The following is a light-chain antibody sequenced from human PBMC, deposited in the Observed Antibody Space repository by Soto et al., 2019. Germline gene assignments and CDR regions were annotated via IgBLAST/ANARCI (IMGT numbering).Light chain of an antibody. CDR3: QSYDASLSGYV. J-gene: IGLJ1*01. V-gene: IGLV1-40*01. CDR1: SSNIGGGYD. Sequence: QSVLTQPPSVSEAPGQRVTISCTGSSSNIGGGYDVHWFQQLPGTDPKLLFYGKNNRPSGVPDRFSGSTSGTSASLAIAGRQTEDEAIYYCQSYDASLSGYVFGTGTKVTVL. CDR2: GKN.